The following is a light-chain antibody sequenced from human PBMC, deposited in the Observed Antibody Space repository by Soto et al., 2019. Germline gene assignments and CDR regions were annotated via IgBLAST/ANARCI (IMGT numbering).Light chain of an antibody. CDR1: QSVYNN. V-gene: IGKV3-11*01. CDR3: QQSSKRPNT. Sequence: EVVLTQSPATLSVSPGERATLSCRASQSVYNNLAWYQQRPGQAPRLLIYDASTRATGIPARFSGSGSGTDFTLVISSLQPEDFAVYFCQQSSKRPNTFGEGTKVDIK. J-gene: IGKJ4*02. CDR2: DAS.